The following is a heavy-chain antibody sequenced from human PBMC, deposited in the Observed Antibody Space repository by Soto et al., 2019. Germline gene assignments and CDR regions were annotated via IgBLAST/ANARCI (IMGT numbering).Heavy chain of an antibody. D-gene: IGHD3-10*01. V-gene: IGHV1-18*01. J-gene: IGHJ6*02. CDR2: ISAYNGNT. CDR3: ARDYYGSGSYPPDYYYGMDV. Sequence: ASVKVSCKASGYTFTSYGISWVRQAPGQGLEWMGWISAYNGNTNYAQKLQGRVTMTTDTSTSTAYMELRSLRSDDTAVYYCARDYYGSGSYPPDYYYGMDVWGQGTTVTVSS. CDR1: GYTFTSYG.